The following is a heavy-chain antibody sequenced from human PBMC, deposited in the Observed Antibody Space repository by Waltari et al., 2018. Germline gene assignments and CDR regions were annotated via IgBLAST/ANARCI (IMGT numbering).Heavy chain of an antibody. CDR2: GNPNHGGT. Sequence: QVQLVQSGAEVKKPGASVKVSCKASGYTFTGYDMHWVRQDPGQGPEWKGWGNPNHGGTNQTQKFQGRVTMTTETANRTAYIGRSKLGTGDTGVEFVSRVIGRGRPGNAVDRGQGTLVTVSS. D-gene: IGHD5-12*01. V-gene: IGHV1-2*02. CDR1: GYTFTGYD. CDR3: SRVIGRGRPGNAVD. J-gene: IGHJ4*02.